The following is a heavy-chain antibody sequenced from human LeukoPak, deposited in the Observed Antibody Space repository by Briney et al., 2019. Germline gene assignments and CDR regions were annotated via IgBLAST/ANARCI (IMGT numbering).Heavy chain of an antibody. V-gene: IGHV3-9*01. CDR2: ISWNSCSI. CDR1: GFTFAAYA. CDR3: AKGSYGSRTQNWFDP. Sequence: PGRSLRLSCAASGFTFAAYAMHWVRQAPEKGLEWVSGISWNSCSIGYADSVKGRFTISRDNAKNSLYLQMNSLRAEDTALYYCAKGSYGSRTQNWFDPWGQGTLVTVSP. J-gene: IGHJ5*02. D-gene: IGHD4-17*01.